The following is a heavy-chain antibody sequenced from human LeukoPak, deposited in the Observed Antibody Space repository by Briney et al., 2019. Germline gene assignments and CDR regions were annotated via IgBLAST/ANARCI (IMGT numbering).Heavy chain of an antibody. J-gene: IGHJ4*02. CDR1: GYSFTSYW. D-gene: IGHD4-23*01. CDR2: IDPSDSYT. Sequence: KIGESLKISCKGSGYSFTSYWISLVRHMPGKGLEWMGRIDPSDSYTKDSPSFQGPVTISADKSISTAYLQWSSLKASDTAMYYCARRFTPVVTSFGFDYWGQGTLVTVSS. CDR3: ARRFTPVVTSFGFDY. V-gene: IGHV5-10-1*01.